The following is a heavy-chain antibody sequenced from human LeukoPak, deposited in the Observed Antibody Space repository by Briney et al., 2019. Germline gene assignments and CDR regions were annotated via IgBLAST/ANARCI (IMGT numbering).Heavy chain of an antibody. CDR2: INHSGST. V-gene: IGHV4-34*01. Sequence: PSETLSLTCAVYGGSFSGYYWSWIRQPPGKGLEWIGEINHSGSTNYNPSLKSRVTISVDTSKNQFSLKLSSVTAADTAVYYCARDRAEHEDYWGQGTLVTVSS. CDR3: ARDRAEHEDY. J-gene: IGHJ4*02. CDR1: GGSFSGYY.